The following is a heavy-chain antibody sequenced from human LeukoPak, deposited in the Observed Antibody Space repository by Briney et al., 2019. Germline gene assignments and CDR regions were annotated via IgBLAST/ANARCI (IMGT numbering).Heavy chain of an antibody. J-gene: IGHJ4*02. Sequence: GGSLRLSCAASGFTFSSYSMNWVRQAPGKGLEWVSSIGSSSSYIYYADSVKGRFTISRDNAKNSLYLQMNSLRAEDTAVYYCAREDRDFWSGYNAEYFDYWGQGTLVTVSS. CDR3: AREDRDFWSGYNAEYFDY. CDR1: GFTFSSYS. V-gene: IGHV3-21*01. CDR2: IGSSSSYI. D-gene: IGHD3-3*01.